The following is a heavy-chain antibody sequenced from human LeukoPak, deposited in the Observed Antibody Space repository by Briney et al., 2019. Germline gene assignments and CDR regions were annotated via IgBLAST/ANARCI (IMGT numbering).Heavy chain of an antibody. D-gene: IGHD3-10*01. J-gene: IGHJ4*02. CDR2: ISGGTT. V-gene: IGHV3-23*01. CDR3: AKSVYGSGNY. Sequence: PGGSLRLSCAASGFTISSYGMSWVRQAPGKGLEWVSSISGGTTYYADSVKGRFTISRDNSKNIVSLQMNSLRAEDTAVYYCAKSVYGSGNYRGQGTLVTVSS. CDR1: GFTISSYG.